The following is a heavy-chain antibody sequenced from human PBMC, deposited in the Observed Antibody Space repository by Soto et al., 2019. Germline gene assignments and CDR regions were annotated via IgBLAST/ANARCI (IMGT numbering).Heavy chain of an antibody. CDR1: GYTFTSYA. V-gene: IGHV1-3*01. CDR3: ARGWHDIVTGYYSSLGY. CDR2: INAGNGNT. Sequence: QVQLVQSGAEVKKPGASVKVSCKASGYTFTSYAMHWVRQAPGQRLEWMGWINAGNGNTKYSQKFQGRVTITRDTTASTAYMELSSLRSEDTAVYYCARGWHDIVTGYYSSLGYWGQGTLVTVSS. D-gene: IGHD3-9*01. J-gene: IGHJ4*02.